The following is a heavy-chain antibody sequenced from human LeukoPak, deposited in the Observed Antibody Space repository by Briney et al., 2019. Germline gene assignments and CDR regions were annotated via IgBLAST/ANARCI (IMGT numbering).Heavy chain of an antibody. CDR3: ARGTYSSSRRRWFDP. J-gene: IGHJ5*02. CDR1: GGSFSGYY. CDR2: INHSGST. Sequence: SETLSLTCAVYGGSFSGYYWGWIRQPPGKGLEWIGEINHSGSTNYNPSLKSRVTISVDTSKNQFSLKLSSVTAADTAVYYCARGTYSSSRRRWFDPWGQGTLVTVSS. D-gene: IGHD6-13*01. V-gene: IGHV4-34*01.